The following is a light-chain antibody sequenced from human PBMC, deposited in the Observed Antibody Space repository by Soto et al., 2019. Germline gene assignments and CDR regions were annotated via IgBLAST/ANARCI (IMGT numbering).Light chain of an antibody. CDR1: QSISSW. CDR3: QQSST. V-gene: IGKV1-5*03. Sequence: DIQMTQSPSTLSASVGDRVTITCRASQSISSWLAWYQQKPGKAPKLLIYKSSSLESGVPSRCSGSGSGTDFTPTISSLQPDDFATSYCQQSSTFSPGTKVDIK. J-gene: IGKJ3*01. CDR2: KSS.